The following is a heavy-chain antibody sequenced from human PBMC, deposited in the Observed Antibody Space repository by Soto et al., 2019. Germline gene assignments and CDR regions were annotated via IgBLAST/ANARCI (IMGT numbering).Heavy chain of an antibody. Sequence: ASVKVSCKASGYTFTSYGISWVRQAPGQGLGWMGWISAYNGNTNYAQKLQGRVTMTTDTSTSTAYMELRSLRSDDTAVYYCARGVGYYYDSSGPFDYWGQGTLVTVSS. J-gene: IGHJ4*02. CDR2: ISAYNGNT. V-gene: IGHV1-18*01. CDR1: GYTFTSYG. CDR3: ARGVGYYYDSSGPFDY. D-gene: IGHD3-22*01.